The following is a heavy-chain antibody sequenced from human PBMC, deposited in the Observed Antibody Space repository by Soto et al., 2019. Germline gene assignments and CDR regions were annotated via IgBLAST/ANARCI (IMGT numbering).Heavy chain of an antibody. V-gene: IGHV1-69*01. CDR2: IIPTFGKG. Sequence: QVLLVQSGPEVKKPGSSVKVSCKASGGTFNSSPFTGVGQAPGKGLEWLGGIIPTFGKGNHAQKFQGRVTITADESTTTAYMELTSLRSEDTAIYYCASFDGTLVRGGRSSPYEMDVWGQGTTVIVSS. D-gene: IGHD3-10*01. J-gene: IGHJ6*02. CDR3: ASFDGTLVRGGRSSPYEMDV. CDR1: GGTFNSSP.